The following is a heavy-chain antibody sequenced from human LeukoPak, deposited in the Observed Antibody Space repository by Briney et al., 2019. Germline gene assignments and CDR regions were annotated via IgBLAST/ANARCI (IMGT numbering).Heavy chain of an antibody. V-gene: IGHV4-59*08. CDR2: IYYSGST. D-gene: IGHD1-1*01. CDR3: ARLQLLTLDY. CDR1: GGSFSGYY. Sequence: PSETLSLTCAVYGGSFSGYYWSWIRQPPGKGLEWIGYIYYSGSTNYNPSLKSRVTISVDTSKNQFSLKLRSVTAADAAVYYCARLQLLTLDYWGQGTLVTVSS. J-gene: IGHJ4*02.